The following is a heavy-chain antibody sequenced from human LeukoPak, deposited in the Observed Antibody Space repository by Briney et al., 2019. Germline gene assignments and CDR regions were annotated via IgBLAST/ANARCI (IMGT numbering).Heavy chain of an antibody. V-gene: IGHV3-23*01. CDR3: AKDDGGIFGYYFDY. CDR2: ISGSGGST. Sequence: GGSLRLSCAASGFTFSSYAMSWVRQAPGKGLEWVSAISGSGGSTYYADSVKGRFTISRDNSKNTLYLQMDSLTVEDTAVYYCAKDDGGIFGYYFDYWGQGTLVTVSS. D-gene: IGHD3-3*01. J-gene: IGHJ4*02. CDR1: GFTFSSYA.